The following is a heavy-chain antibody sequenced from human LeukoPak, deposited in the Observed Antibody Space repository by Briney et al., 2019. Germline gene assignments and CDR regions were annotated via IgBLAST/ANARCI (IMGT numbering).Heavy chain of an antibody. CDR2: ISYDGSNK. D-gene: IGHD6-13*01. CDR3: AKEGYSSSWYKFDY. CDR1: GFTFSSYG. J-gene: IGHJ4*02. Sequence: GGSLRLSCAASGFTFSSYGMHWVRQAPGKGLEWVAVISYDGSNKYYADSVKGRFTISRDNSKNTLYLQMNSLRAEDTAVYYCAKEGYSSSWYKFDYWGQGTLVTVSS. V-gene: IGHV3-30*18.